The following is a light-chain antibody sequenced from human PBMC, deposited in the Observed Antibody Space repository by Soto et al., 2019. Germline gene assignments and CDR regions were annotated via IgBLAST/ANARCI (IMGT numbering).Light chain of an antibody. J-gene: IGKJ1*01. CDR1: EDIYNY. CDR2: AAS. CDR3: QKYQNAPRT. Sequence: DIQMTQSPSSLSAPVGDRVTITCRASEDIYNYLAWYQQKPGKVPQLLIYAASTLQSGVPPRFSGSGSGTDFTLTISGLQPEDVATYYCQKYQNAPRTFGQGTKVDIK. V-gene: IGKV1-27*01.